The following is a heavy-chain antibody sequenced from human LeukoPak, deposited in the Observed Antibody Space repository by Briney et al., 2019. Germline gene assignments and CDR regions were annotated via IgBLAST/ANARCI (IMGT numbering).Heavy chain of an antibody. CDR3: TRALRITMVRGVIISTEAFDI. D-gene: IGHD3-10*01. V-gene: IGHV3-49*04. CDR1: GFTFGDYA. J-gene: IGHJ3*02. Sequence: GRSLRLSCTASGFTFGDYAMSWVRQAPGKGLDWVGFIRRMAYRGPTEYAASVKGRLTISRGDSKSIAYLQMNSLKTEDTAVYYCTRALRITMVRGVIISTEAFDIWGQGTMVTVSS. CDR2: IRRMAYRGPT.